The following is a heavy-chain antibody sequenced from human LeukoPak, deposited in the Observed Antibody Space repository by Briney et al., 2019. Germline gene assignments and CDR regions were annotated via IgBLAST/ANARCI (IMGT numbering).Heavy chain of an antibody. CDR2: IYSGGST. V-gene: IGHV3-53*01. CDR3: ARGRGGSYFPIDY. Sequence: PGGSLRLSCAASGFTVSSNYMSWVRQAPGKGLEWVSVIYSGGSTHYADSVKGRFTISRDNSQNTLYLQMNSLRAEDTAVYYCARGRGGSYFPIDYWGQGTLVTVSS. CDR1: GFTVSSNY. J-gene: IGHJ4*02. D-gene: IGHD3-10*01.